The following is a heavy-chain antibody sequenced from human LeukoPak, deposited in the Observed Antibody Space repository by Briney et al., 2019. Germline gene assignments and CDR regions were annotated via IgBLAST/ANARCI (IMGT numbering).Heavy chain of an antibody. CDR1: GFMFSSFG. V-gene: IGHV3-30*18. Sequence: GSLRLSCATSGFMFSSFGMHWVRQAPGKGLEWVAVISYDGSSKDYAGSMKGRFSISRNNSKDTVYPQMNNLRAEDTAVYYCAKDSVPGVIMVTTDFDLWGQGTLVTVSS. CDR3: AKDSVPGVIMVTTDFDL. J-gene: IGHJ4*02. D-gene: IGHD2-8*01. CDR2: ISYDGSSK.